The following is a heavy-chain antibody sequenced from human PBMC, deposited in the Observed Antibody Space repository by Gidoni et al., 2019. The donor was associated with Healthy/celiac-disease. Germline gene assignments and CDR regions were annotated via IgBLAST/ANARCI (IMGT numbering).Heavy chain of an antibody. CDR3: ARAAEDSSGYRLVDY. CDR2: INHSGST. V-gene: IGHV4-34*01. D-gene: IGHD3-22*01. J-gene: IGHJ4*02. CDR1: GGSFSGYY. Sequence: QVQLQQWGAGLLKPSETLSLTCAVYGGSFSGYYWSWIRQPPGKGLEWLGEINHSGSTNYNPSLKGRVTISVDTSKNQFSLKLSSVTAADTAVYYCARAAEDSSGYRLVDYWGQGTLVTVSS.